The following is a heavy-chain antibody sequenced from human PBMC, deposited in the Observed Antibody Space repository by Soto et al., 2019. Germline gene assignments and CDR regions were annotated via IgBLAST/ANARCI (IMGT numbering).Heavy chain of an antibody. Sequence: SDTLYLTCIVSGGSISSSSYYWVWIRQPPGKGLEWIGSIYYSGSTYYNPSLKSRVTISVDTSKNQFSLKLSSVTAADTAVFYCARHRARNWFDPWGQGTLVTVPS. CDR1: GGSISSSSYY. J-gene: IGHJ5*02. CDR3: ARHRARNWFDP. D-gene: IGHD6-6*01. V-gene: IGHV4-39*01. CDR2: IYYSGST.